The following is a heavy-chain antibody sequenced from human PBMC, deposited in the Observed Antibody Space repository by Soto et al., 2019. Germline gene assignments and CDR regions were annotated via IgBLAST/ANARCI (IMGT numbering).Heavy chain of an antibody. CDR1: GYTFTSYY. V-gene: IGHV1-46*01. CDR3: ARKGWFGEFFDY. Sequence: QVQLVQSGAEVKKPGASVKVSCKASGYTFTSYYMHWVRQAPGQGLEWMGIINPSGGSTSYAQKFQGSVTMTRDTSTSTVYMELSSLRSEDTAVYYCARKGWFGEFFDYWGQGTLVTVSS. J-gene: IGHJ4*02. D-gene: IGHD3-10*01. CDR2: INPSGGST.